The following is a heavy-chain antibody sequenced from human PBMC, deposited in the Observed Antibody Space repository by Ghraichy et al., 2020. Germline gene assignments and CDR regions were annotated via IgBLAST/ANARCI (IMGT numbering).Heavy chain of an antibody. CDR3: AREYCGGGRCYLGTGGSHLDY. V-gene: IGHV3-74*01. CDR1: GFTLSNYW. J-gene: IGHJ4*02. Sequence: GGSLRLSCAASGFTLSNYWMHWVRQAPGKGLVWVSRITSDGSSTIYADSVKGRFTISRDNAKNTLYLQMNSLRAEDTAVYYCAREYCGGGRCYLGTGGSHLDYWGQGTLVTVSS. CDR2: ITSDGSST. D-gene: IGHD2-15*01.